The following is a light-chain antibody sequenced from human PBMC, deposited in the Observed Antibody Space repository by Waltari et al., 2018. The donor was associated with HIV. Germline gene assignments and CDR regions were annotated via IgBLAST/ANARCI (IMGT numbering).Light chain of an antibody. Sequence: DIQMTQSPSSLSASVGDRVTITCRASQGLANSLAWYQQKPGKAPKLLLYAASRLESGVPSRFSGSGAGTDYTLTISSLQPEDFATYYCQQYYSTPYTFGQGTKLEI. CDR3: QQYYSTPYT. J-gene: IGKJ2*01. CDR1: QGLANS. CDR2: AAS. V-gene: IGKV1-NL1*01.